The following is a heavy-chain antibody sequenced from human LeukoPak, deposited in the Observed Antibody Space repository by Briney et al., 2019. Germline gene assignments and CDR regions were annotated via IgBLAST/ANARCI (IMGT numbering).Heavy chain of an antibody. CDR3: GKDHAGSGRAFEY. D-gene: IGHD3-10*01. Sequence: GGSLRLSCAASGFTFRSYAMQWVRQAPGKGLEWVALMSSDGIKSYYADSVKGRFTVSRDTSKDIVYLQMNSLSADDTGIYYCGKDHAGSGRAFEYWGQGTLLTVSS. J-gene: IGHJ4*02. V-gene: IGHV3-30*04. CDR2: MSSDGIKS. CDR1: GFTFRSYA.